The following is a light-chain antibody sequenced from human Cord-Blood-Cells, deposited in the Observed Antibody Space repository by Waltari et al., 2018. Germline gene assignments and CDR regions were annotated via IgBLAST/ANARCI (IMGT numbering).Light chain of an antibody. Sequence: DVVMTQSRDSLAVALGEGATTHCKSSQSVLYSSNNKNYLAWYQQKPGQPPKLLIYWASTRESGVPDRFSGSGSGTDFTRTSSSLQAEDVAVYYCQQYYSTPPTFGQGTKVEIK. V-gene: IGKV4-1*01. CDR2: WAS. CDR1: QSVLYSSNNKNY. CDR3: QQYYSTPPT. J-gene: IGKJ1*01.